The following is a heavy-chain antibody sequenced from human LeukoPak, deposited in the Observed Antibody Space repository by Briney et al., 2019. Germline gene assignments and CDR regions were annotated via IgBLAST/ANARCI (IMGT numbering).Heavy chain of an antibody. CDR1: GGSISSYY. CDR3: AMEYSGTYGGIDS. D-gene: IGHD1-26*01. V-gene: IGHV4-4*07. J-gene: IGHJ4*02. Sequence: SETLSLTCTVSGGSISSYYWSWIQQPAGEGLEWIARIYSSGSTNYNPSLKSRGTMSVDTYKNKFSLKLTSVSAADTGVYYCAMEYSGTYGGIDSWGQGTLVTASS. CDR2: IYSSGST.